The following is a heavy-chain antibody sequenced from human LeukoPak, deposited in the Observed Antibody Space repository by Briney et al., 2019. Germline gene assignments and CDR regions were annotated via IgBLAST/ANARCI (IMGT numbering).Heavy chain of an antibody. CDR3: ARFLDSSGLDY. CDR1: GFTFSSYA. Sequence: PGGSLRLSCAASGFTFSSYAMHWVRQAPGKGLEYVSAIRGNGGSTFYVNSVKGRFTISRDNSKNTLYLQMGGLRAEDMAVYYCARFLDSSGLDYWGQGTLVTVSS. V-gene: IGHV3-64*01. D-gene: IGHD6-19*01. J-gene: IGHJ4*02. CDR2: IRGNGGST.